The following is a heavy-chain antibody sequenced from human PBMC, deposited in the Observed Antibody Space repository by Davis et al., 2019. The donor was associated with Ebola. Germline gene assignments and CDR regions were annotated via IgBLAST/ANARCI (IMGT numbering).Heavy chain of an antibody. V-gene: IGHV4-59*01. CDR1: GGSISSYY. J-gene: IGHJ6*02. CDR3: ARGSYYGSGSYYYTHYYYGMDV. D-gene: IGHD3-10*01. Sequence: PGGSLRLSCTVSGGSISSYYWSWIRQPPGKGLEWIGYIYYSGSTNYNPSLKSRVTISVDTSKNQFSLKLSSVTAADTAVYYCARGSYYGSGSYYYTHYYYGMDVWGQGTTVTVSS. CDR2: IYYSGST.